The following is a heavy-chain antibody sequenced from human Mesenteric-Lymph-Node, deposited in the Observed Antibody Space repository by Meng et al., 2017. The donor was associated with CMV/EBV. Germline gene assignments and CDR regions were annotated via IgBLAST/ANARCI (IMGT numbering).Heavy chain of an antibody. V-gene: IGHV3-21*01. CDR1: GFTFSSYE. D-gene: IGHD5-18*01. Sequence: GGSLRLSCAASGFTFSSYEMNWVRQAPGKGLEWVSSISSSDSYIYYADSVKGRFTISRDNANNSLFLQMHSLTADDTAVYYCARGQGRGYSYGTSDFWGQGTLVTVSS. J-gene: IGHJ1*01. CDR3: ARGQGRGYSYGTSDF. CDR2: ISSSDSYI.